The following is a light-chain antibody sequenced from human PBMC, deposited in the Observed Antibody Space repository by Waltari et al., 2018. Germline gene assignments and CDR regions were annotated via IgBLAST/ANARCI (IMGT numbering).Light chain of an antibody. V-gene: IGLV1-44*01. CDR2: SHK. CDR3: AVWDGSLNGHVV. J-gene: IGLJ2*01. CDR1: SSNIGRNT. Sequence: QSVLTQPPSASGTPGQRVFISCSGSSSNIGRNTVNWYQQLPATAPKLLTFSHKHRPSGVTDRVAGSKYGNSASLAISGLQSEDEAYYYCAVWDGSLNGHVVFGGGTKLTVL.